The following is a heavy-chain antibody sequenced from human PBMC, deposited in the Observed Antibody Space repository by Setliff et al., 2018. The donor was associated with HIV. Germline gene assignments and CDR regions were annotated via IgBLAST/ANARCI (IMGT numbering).Heavy chain of an antibody. CDR3: ARDARDHFYGSGHIDK. D-gene: IGHD3-10*01. V-gene: IGHV1-18*01. CDR2: ISAYSGDT. J-gene: IGHJ4*02. Sequence: ASVKVSCKASGYTFTSYGFSWVRQAPGQGLQWMVWISAYSGDTRFAQEFQGRLTMTKDTSTNTAYMALGSLKSDDTAVYYCARDARDHFYGSGHIDKWGQGTQVTVSS. CDR1: GYTFTSYG.